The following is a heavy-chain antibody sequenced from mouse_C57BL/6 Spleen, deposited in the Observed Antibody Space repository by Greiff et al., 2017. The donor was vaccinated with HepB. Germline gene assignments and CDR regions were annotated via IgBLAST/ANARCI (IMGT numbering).Heavy chain of an antibody. V-gene: IGHV1-64*01. CDR3: ASSGPNWYFDV. CDR1: GYTFTSYW. CDR2: IHPNSGST. Sequence: QVQLQQSGAELVKPGASVKLSCKASGYTFTSYWMHWVKQRPGQGLEWIGMIHPNSGSTNYNEKFKSKATLTVDKSSSTAYMQLSSLTSEDSAVYYCASSGPNWYFDVWGTGTTVTVSS. D-gene: IGHD4-1*01. J-gene: IGHJ1*03.